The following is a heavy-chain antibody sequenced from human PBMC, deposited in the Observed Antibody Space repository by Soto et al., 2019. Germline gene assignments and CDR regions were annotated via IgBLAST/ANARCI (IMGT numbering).Heavy chain of an antibody. J-gene: IGHJ4*02. Sequence: SETLSLTCTISGGSISSSSYYWGWIRQPPGKGLEWIGSIYYSGSTYYNPSLKSRVTISVDTTKNQFSLKLSSVTAADTAVYYCASYYYDSSGYPFFDYWGQGTLVTVSS. D-gene: IGHD3-22*01. CDR1: GGSISSSSYY. V-gene: IGHV4-39*01. CDR2: IYYSGST. CDR3: ASYYYDSSGYPFFDY.